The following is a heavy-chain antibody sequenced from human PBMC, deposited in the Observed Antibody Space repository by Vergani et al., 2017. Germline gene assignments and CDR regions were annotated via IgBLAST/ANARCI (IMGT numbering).Heavy chain of an antibody. CDR3: AKERGDFDPLPSGY. V-gene: IGHV3-30*18. Sequence: QVQLVESGGGVVQPGRSLRLSCAASGFTFSSYGIHWVRQAPGKGLEWVAVISYDGSNKYYADSVKGRFTISRDNSKNTLYLQMNSLRAEDTAVYYCAKERGDFDPLPSGYWGQGTLVTVSS. D-gene: IGHD3-9*01. J-gene: IGHJ4*02. CDR2: ISYDGSNK. CDR1: GFTFSSYG.